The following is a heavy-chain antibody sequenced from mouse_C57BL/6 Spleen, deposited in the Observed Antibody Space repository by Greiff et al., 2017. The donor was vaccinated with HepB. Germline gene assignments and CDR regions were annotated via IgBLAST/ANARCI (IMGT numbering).Heavy chain of an antibody. J-gene: IGHJ1*03. CDR3: ARGLTRVVATDWYFDV. V-gene: IGHV1-64*01. Sequence: QVQLQESGAELVKPGASVKLSCKASGYTFTSYWMHWVKQRPGQGLEWIGMIHPNSGSTNYNEKFKSKATLTVDKSSSTAYMQLSSLTSEDSAVDYCARGLTRVVATDWYFDVWGTGTTVTVSS. CDR2: IHPNSGST. D-gene: IGHD1-1*01. CDR1: GYTFTSYW.